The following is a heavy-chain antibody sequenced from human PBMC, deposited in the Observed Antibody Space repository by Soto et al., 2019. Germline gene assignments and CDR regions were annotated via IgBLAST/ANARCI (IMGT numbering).Heavy chain of an antibody. CDR2: ISAYNGNT. CDR3: AREVPADRDYYYYGMDV. D-gene: IGHD2-2*01. J-gene: IGHJ6*02. CDR1: GYTFTSYG. Sequence: ASVKVSCKASGYTFTSYGISWVRQAPGQGLEWMGWISAYNGNTNYAQKLQGRVTMTTDTSTSTAYMELRSLRSDDTAVYYCAREVPADRDYYYYGMDVWGQGTTVTVSS. V-gene: IGHV1-18*01.